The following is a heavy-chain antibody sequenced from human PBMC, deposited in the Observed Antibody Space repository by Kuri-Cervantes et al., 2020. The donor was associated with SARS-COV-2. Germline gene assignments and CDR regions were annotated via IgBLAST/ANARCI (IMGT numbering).Heavy chain of an antibody. V-gene: IGHV1-2*02. CDR2: INPNSGGT. Sequence: ASVKVSCKASGYTFTGYYMHWVRQAPGQGLEWMGWINPNSGGTNYAQKFQGRVTITTDESTRTAYMELNSLRSEDTAVYYCASHLTGTTPYVYYYYMDVWGKGTTVTVSS. CDR1: GYTFTGYY. J-gene: IGHJ6*03. CDR3: ASHLTGTTPYVYYYYMDV. D-gene: IGHD1-20*01.